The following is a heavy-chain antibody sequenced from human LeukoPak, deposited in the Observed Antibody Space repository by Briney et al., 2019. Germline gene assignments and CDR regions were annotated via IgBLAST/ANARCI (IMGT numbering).Heavy chain of an antibody. V-gene: IGHV1-69*05. CDR1: GGTFSSYA. CDR2: IIPIFGTV. D-gene: IGHD6-13*01. Sequence: SVKVSCKASGGTFSSYAISWVRQAPGQGLEWMGRIIPIFGTVNYAQKFQGRVTITTDESTSTAYMELSSLRSEDTAVYYCARDSKTRSSSWPDDAFDIWGQGTMVTVSS. J-gene: IGHJ3*02. CDR3: ARDSKTRSSSWPDDAFDI.